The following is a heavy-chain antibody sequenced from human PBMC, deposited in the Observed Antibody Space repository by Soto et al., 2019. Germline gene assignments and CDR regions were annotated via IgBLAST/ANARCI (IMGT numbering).Heavy chain of an antibody. Sequence: PSATLSLTCTVSCCAFLSRGYYWVCIRPPPGKGLEWIGSIYYSGSTYYNPSLKSRVTISVDTSKNQFSLKLSSVTAADTAVYYCARQAGSSGIYYYYGMDVWGQGTTVS. CDR2: IYYSGST. CDR3: ARQAGSSGIYYYYGMDV. V-gene: IGHV4-39*01. D-gene: IGHD6-19*01. CDR1: CCAFLSRGYY. J-gene: IGHJ6*02.